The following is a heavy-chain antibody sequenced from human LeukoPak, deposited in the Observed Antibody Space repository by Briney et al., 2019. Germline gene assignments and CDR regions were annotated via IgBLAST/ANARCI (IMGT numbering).Heavy chain of an antibody. Sequence: GGSLRLSCAASGFTFSIYTMNWVRQAPGKGLEWVSIIYSGGSTYYADSVKGRFIISRDNSKNTLYLQMNSLRAEDTAVYYCASRGYQLLSPFDYWGQGTLATVSS. D-gene: IGHD2-2*01. V-gene: IGHV3-53*01. CDR2: IYSGGST. J-gene: IGHJ4*02. CDR3: ASRGYQLLSPFDY. CDR1: GFTFSIYT.